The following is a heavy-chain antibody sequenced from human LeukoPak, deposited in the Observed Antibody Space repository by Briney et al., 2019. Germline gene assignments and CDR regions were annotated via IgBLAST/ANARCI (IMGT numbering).Heavy chain of an antibody. V-gene: IGHV3-9*01. CDR3: AKDMRYCSGGTCSLGRNYGMDV. D-gene: IGHD2-15*01. CDR2: ISWNSGRI. Sequence: GGSLRLSCVASGFSFDDYAMHWVRQAPGKGLEWVSGISWNSGRIWYADSVKGRFGTSRDNAKNSLYLQMNSLTTEDTAFYYCAKDMRYCSGGTCSLGRNYGMDVWGQGTTVTVSS. CDR1: GFSFDDYA. J-gene: IGHJ6*02.